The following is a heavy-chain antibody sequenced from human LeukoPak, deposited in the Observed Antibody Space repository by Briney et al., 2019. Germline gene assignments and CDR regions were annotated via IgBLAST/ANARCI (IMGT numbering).Heavy chain of an antibody. CDR1: GDSISSFY. Sequence: ASETLSLTCTVSGDSISSFYWSWVRQPPGKGLEWIGYIYHNGITNYNPFLKSRVTISIDTSKTQFSLNVSSVTAADTAIYYCARMSRFSWTPYYFDYWSQGTLVIVSS. V-gene: IGHV4-59*01. J-gene: IGHJ4*02. CDR2: IYHNGIT. CDR3: ARMSRFSWTPYYFDY. D-gene: IGHD3/OR15-3a*01.